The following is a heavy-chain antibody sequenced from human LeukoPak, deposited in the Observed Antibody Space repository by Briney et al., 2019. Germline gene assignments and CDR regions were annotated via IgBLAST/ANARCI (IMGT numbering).Heavy chain of an antibody. CDR1: GLIFSNYA. CDR3: AKATCSGANCFSNSRDAFDV. J-gene: IGHJ3*01. V-gene: IGHV3-33*06. CDR2: IWYDGSNK. D-gene: IGHD2-15*01. Sequence: PGGSLRLSRAASGLIFSNYAMSWVRQAPGKGLEWMAIIWYDGSNKYYADSVKGRFTISRDNSQNTMYLQMNSPRAEDSAVYYCAKATCSGANCFSNSRDAFDVWGQGTMVIVSS.